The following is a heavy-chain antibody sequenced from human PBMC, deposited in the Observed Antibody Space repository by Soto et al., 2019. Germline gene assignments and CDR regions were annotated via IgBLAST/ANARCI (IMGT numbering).Heavy chain of an antibody. D-gene: IGHD6-13*01. V-gene: IGHV4-34*01. Sequence: SETLSLTCAVYGGSFSGYCWSWIRQTPGERLEWVGDICHGGGANYNPSLKSRVSFPMDPSKNQFSLKLNSVMAADTAVYYCAGYSNSWSKYVKHWGRGSLVTVS. CDR2: ICHGGGA. CDR1: GGSFSGYC. J-gene: IGHJ1*01. CDR3: AGYSNSWSKYVKH.